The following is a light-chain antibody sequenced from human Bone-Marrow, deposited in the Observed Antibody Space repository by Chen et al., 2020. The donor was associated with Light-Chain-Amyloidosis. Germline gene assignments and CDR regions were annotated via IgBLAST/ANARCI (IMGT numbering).Light chain of an antibody. J-gene: IGLJ1*01. Sequence: NVILTQPHSVSESPGKTVTISCTGSSGSLASNYVQWYQQRPGSAPTIVIYEDNQRPSGVPDRFSGSIDSYSNSASLTISGLKTEDEADYYCCSFAGSSLYFFGTGTKVTVL. CDR2: EDN. CDR3: CSFAGSSLYF. V-gene: IGLV6-57*02. CDR1: SGSLASNY.